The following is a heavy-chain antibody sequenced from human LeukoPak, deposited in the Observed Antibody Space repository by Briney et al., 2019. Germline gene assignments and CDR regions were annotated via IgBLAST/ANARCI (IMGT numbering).Heavy chain of an antibody. CDR1: GFTFSSDA. D-gene: IGHD2-2*01. V-gene: IGHV3-23*01. Sequence: PGGSLTLSCAASGFTFSSDAMSWGRLAPPGRRKWGFGISGVDGSTYYTHSVKGRFTISRDNSKNTLYLQMNSLRAEDTPGYYCAKSRPARFDYWGQGTLVTVSS. J-gene: IGHJ4*02. CDR3: AKSRPARFDY. CDR2: ISGVDGST.